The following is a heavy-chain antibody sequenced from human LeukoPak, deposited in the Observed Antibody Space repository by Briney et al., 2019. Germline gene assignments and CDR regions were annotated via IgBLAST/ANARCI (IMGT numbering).Heavy chain of an antibody. V-gene: IGHV4-4*02. CDR2: IYHSGGT. Sequence: PSGTLSLTCAVSGGSIISTKWWTWVRQPPGKGLEWIGEIYHSGGTNYNPSLKSRVTISADKSRNQFSLKLYSVTAADTAVYYCARGSTWSDYWGQGTLVTVSS. J-gene: IGHJ4*02. CDR3: ARGSTWSDY. CDR1: GGSIISTKW. D-gene: IGHD6-13*01.